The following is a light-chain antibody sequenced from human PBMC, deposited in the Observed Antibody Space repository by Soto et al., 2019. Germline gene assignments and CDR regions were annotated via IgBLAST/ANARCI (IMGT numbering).Light chain of an antibody. V-gene: IGLV2-14*01. Sequence: QSALTQPASVSGSPGQSITISCTGTSSDVGGYNYVSWYQQHPGKAPELMIYDVSNRPSGVSNRFSGSKSGNTASLNISGLQAEDEADYYCSSYTSSSLFFGGATTLTVL. J-gene: IGLJ2*01. CDR3: SSYTSSSLF. CDR2: DVS. CDR1: SSDVGGYNY.